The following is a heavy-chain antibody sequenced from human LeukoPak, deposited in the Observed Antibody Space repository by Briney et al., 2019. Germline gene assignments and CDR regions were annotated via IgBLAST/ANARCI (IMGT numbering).Heavy chain of an antibody. D-gene: IGHD1-1*01. CDR3: ARDRRYRASYYFDY. CDR2: INPNNGGT. V-gene: IGHV1-2*02. Sequence: ASVKVSCKASGYTFTGYFIHWVRQAPGQGLEWMGWINPNNGGTKYAQKFQDRVTMTRDTSISTAYMELSRLRSDDTAVYYCARDRRYRASYYFDYWGQGTLVTASS. CDR1: GYTFTGYF. J-gene: IGHJ4*02.